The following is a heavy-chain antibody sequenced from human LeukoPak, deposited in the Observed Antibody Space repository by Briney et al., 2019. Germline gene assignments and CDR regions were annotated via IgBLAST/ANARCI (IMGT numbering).Heavy chain of an antibody. D-gene: IGHD5-18*01. V-gene: IGHV4-39*01. CDR3: ARLDWAPDTAMVFDY. J-gene: IGHJ4*02. CDR2: MYYSGST. Sequence: PSETLSLTCTVSGGSISSSDYYWGWIRQPPGKGLEWIGSMYYSGSTYYNPSLKSRVTISVDTSKNQFSLKLSSVTAADTALYYCARLDWAPDTAMVFDYWGQGTLVTVSS. CDR1: GGSISSSDYY.